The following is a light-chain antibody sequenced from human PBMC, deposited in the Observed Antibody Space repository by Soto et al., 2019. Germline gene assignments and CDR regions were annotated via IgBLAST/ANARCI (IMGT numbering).Light chain of an antibody. J-gene: IGKJ2*01. V-gene: IGKV1-5*03. CDR1: QSISSW. CDR3: QQYNSYPYT. Sequence: DIQMTQSPSTLSASVGDRVTITCRASQSISSWLAWYQQKPGKAPKLLIYKASSLESGVPSRFSGSGSGTEFPLTISSLQPDEFATYYCQQYNSYPYTFGQGTKLEIK. CDR2: KAS.